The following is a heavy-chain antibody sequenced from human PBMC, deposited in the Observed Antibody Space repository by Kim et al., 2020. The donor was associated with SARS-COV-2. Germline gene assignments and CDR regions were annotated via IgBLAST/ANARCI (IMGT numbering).Heavy chain of an antibody. D-gene: IGHD2-2*01. CDR3: TSPYCSSTSCPRGMDV. CDR1: GFTFSGSA. J-gene: IGHJ6*02. CDR2: IRSKANSYAT. V-gene: IGHV3-73*01. Sequence: GGSLRLSCAASGFTFSGSAMHWVRQASGKGLEWVGRIRSKANSYATAYAASVKGRFTISRDDSKNTAYLQMNSLKTEDTAVYYCTSPYCSSTSCPRGMDVWGQGTTVTVSS.